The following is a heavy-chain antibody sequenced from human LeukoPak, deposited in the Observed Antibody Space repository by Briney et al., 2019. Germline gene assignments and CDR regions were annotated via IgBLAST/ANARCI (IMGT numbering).Heavy chain of an antibody. Sequence: GGSLRLSCAASGFTFSSYSMSWVRQAPGKGLEWVSSISSSSSYIYYADSVKGRFTISRDNAKNSLYLQMNSLRAEDTAVYYCASGQVDYYDSSGTEPYYWGQGSLVTVSS. CDR3: ASGQVDYYDSSGTEPYY. J-gene: IGHJ4*02. D-gene: IGHD3-22*01. V-gene: IGHV3-21*01. CDR1: GFTFSSYS. CDR2: ISSSSSYI.